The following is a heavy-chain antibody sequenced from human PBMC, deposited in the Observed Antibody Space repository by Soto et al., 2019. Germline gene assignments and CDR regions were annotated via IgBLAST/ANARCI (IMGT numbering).Heavy chain of an antibody. CDR2: ISAYNGNT. D-gene: IGHD4-4*01. CDR1: GYTFTSYG. CDR3: ARDTVRGLGGSFDY. Sequence: ASVKVSCKASGYTFTSYGISWVRQAPGQGLEWMGWISAYNGNTNYAQKLQGRVTITADTSTSTAYMELSSLRSEATAVYYCARDTVRGLGGSFDYWGQGTLVTVSS. J-gene: IGHJ4*02. V-gene: IGHV1-18*01.